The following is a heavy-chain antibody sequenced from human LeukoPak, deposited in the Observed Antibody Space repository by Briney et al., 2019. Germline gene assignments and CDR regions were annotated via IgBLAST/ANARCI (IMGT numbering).Heavy chain of an antibody. CDR3: ARVTQMAWYFDL. CDR2: INPSGGST. Sequence: ASVKVSCKXSGYTFTSYYMHWVRQAPGQGLEWMGIINPSGGSTSYAQKFQGRVTMTRDTSTSTVYMELSSLRSEDTAVYYCARVTQMAWYFDLWGRGTLVTVSS. V-gene: IGHV1-46*03. CDR1: GYTFTSYY. D-gene: IGHD5-24*01. J-gene: IGHJ2*01.